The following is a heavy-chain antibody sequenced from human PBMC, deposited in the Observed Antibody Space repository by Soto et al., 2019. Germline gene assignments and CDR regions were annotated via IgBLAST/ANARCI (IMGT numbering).Heavy chain of an antibody. J-gene: IGHJ6*02. Sequence: KPSETLSLTCAVYGGSFSGYYWSWIRQPPGKGLEWIGEINHSGSTNYNPSLKSRVTISVDTSKNQFSLKLSSVTAADTAVYYCARQPVTHYYYYGMDVWGQGTTVTVSS. CDR3: ARQPVTHYYYYGMDV. D-gene: IGHD4-17*01. V-gene: IGHV4-34*01. CDR2: INHSGST. CDR1: GGSFSGYY.